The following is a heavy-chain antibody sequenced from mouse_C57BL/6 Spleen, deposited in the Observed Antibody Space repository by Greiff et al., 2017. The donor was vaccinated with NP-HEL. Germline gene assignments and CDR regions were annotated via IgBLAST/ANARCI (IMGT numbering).Heavy chain of an antibody. J-gene: IGHJ4*01. CDR1: GYTFTSYW. CDR3: ARFHYYGSSPRAMDY. V-gene: IGHV1-55*01. Sequence: QVQLQQPGAELVKPGASVKMSCKASGYTFTSYWITWVKQRPGQGLEWIGDIYPGSGSTNYNEKFKSKATLTVDTSSSTAYMQLSSLTSEDSAVYYCARFHYYGSSPRAMDYWGQGTSVTVSS. D-gene: IGHD1-1*01. CDR2: IYPGSGST.